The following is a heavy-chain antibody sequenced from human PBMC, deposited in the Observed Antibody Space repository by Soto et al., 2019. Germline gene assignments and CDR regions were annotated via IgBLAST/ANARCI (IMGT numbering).Heavy chain of an antibody. CDR1: GHSMTGYY. V-gene: IGHV4-4*07. J-gene: IGHJ4*02. Sequence: PSETLSLTCTVSGHSMTGYYWTWIRQPAGKGLEWIGRLYSSGVSAYDPSLASRVTMSLDTSRNQFFLNVTSVTAADTAVYYCARLVVVSPVANVWGQGTLVTVSS. CDR3: ARLVVVSPVANV. D-gene: IGHD2-2*01. CDR2: LYSSGVS.